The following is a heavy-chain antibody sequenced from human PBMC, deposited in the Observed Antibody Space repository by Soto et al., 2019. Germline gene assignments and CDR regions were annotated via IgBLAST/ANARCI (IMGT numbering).Heavy chain of an antibody. CDR2: IWYDGSNK. J-gene: IGHJ4*02. CDR3: ARGSIRNTARVEDFDY. D-gene: IGHD5-18*01. Sequence: QVQLVESGGGVVQPGRYLRLSCAASGFTFSSYGMHWVRQAPGKGLEWVAVIWYDGSNKYYADSVKGRFTISRDNSKSTRDLQMNSLRAEDTAVYYCARGSIRNTARVEDFDYWGQGTLVTVSS. CDR1: GFTFSSYG. V-gene: IGHV3-33*01.